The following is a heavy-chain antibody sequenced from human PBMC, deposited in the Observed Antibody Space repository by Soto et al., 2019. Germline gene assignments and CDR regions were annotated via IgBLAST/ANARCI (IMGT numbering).Heavy chain of an antibody. D-gene: IGHD3-22*01. CDR2: IYFSGTT. J-gene: IGHJ5*02. Sequence: LSLTCTVSGGSISSGDYYWSWIRQHPGKGLEWIGTIYFSGTTYYNPSLKSRVTISVDTSKSQFSLKLSSVTAAGTAVYYCARRDRSGFSYWLDTWGQGTLVTVSS. CDR1: GGSISSGDYY. CDR3: ARRDRSGFSYWLDT. V-gene: IGHV4-31*03.